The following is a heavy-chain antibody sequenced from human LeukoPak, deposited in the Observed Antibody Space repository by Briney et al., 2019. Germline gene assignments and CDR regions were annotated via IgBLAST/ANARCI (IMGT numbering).Heavy chain of an antibody. J-gene: IGHJ4*02. D-gene: IGHD1-26*01. CDR2: IWYDGSNK. V-gene: IGHV3-33*01. CDR1: GFTFSSHG. Sequence: GGSLRFSCAASGFTFSSHGMHWVRQAPGKGLEWVAVIWYDGSNKYYADSVKGRFTISRDNSKNTLYLQMNSLRAEDTAVYYCARDTDGGSAIDYWGRGTLVTVSS. CDR3: ARDTDGGSAIDY.